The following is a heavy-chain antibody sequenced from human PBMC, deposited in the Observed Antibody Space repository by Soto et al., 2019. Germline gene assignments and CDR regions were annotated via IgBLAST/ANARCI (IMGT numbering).Heavy chain of an antibody. CDR3: ARGATAGTFPWLDP. Sequence: GGSLRLSCAASGFTFSNYWIHWVRQAPGQGLVWVSRINSDDIGITSYADSVKGRFTISRDNAKNTVYLEMNSLRVEDTAVYYCARGATAGTFPWLDPWGQGTLVTVSS. V-gene: IGHV3-74*01. J-gene: IGHJ5*02. CDR2: INSDDIGIT. CDR1: GFTFSNYW. D-gene: IGHD6-13*01.